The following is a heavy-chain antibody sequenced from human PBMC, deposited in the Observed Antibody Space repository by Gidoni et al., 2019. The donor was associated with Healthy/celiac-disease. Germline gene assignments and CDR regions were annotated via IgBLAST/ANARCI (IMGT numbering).Heavy chain of an antibody. D-gene: IGHD4-4*01. J-gene: IGHJ4*02. CDR1: GGSFSGYY. CDR2: INHSGST. CDR3: ARGERGTTVTISGIFDY. Sequence: QVQLQQWGAGLLKPSETLSLTCAVYGGSFSGYYWSWIRQPPGKGLKWIGEINHSGSTNYNPSLKIRVTISVDTSKNQFSLKLSSVTAADTAVYYCARGERGTTVTISGIFDYWGQGTLVTVSS. V-gene: IGHV4-34*01.